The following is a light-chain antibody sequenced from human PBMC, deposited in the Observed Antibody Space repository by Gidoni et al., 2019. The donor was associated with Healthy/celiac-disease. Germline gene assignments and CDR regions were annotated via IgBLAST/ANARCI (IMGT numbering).Light chain of an antibody. V-gene: IGKV1-33*01. CDR1: QDISNY. J-gene: IGKJ3*01. CDR3: QQYDNLPFT. Sequence: DIHITQSPSALSSSVGDRVTIPCQASQDISNYLNWYQQKPGKAPKLLNYDASNLETGVPSRFSGSGSGTDFTFTISSLQPEDIATYYCQQYDNLPFTFGPGTKVDIK. CDR2: DAS.